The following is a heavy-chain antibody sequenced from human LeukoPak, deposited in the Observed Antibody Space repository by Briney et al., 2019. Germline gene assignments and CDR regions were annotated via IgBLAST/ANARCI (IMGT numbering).Heavy chain of an antibody. V-gene: IGHV4-31*03. CDR1: GGSISSGGYY. D-gene: IGHD3-22*01. J-gene: IGHJ4*02. CDR2: IYYSGST. CDR3: ARGYYDSSGYYRYAFDY. Sequence: SQTLSLTCTVSGGSISSGGYYWGWLRQHPGKGLEWIVYIYYSGSTYYNPSLKSRFTISVDTSKNQFSLKLSSVTAADTAVYYCARGYYDSSGYYRYAFDYWGQGTLVTVSS.